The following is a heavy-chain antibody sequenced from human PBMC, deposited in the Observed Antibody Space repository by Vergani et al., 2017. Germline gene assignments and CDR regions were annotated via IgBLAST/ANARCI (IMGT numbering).Heavy chain of an antibody. CDR3: ASGNWYFDL. V-gene: IGHV4-38-2*01. CDR1: GYSISSGYY. CDR2: IYHSGST. J-gene: IGHJ2*01. D-gene: IGHD1-1*01. Sequence: QVQLQESGPGLVKPSETLSLTCAVSGYSISSGYYWGWIRQPPGKGLEWIGSIYHSGSTYYNPSLKSRVTISVDTSKNQFSLKLSSVTAADTAVYYCASGNWYFDLWGRGTLVTVSS.